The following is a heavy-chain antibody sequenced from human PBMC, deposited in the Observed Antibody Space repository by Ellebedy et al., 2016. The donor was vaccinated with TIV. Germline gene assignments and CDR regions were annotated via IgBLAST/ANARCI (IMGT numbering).Heavy chain of an antibody. D-gene: IGHD3-22*01. CDR2: MNPNSGHT. CDR3: TRVLRGGYYLYYFDY. J-gene: IGHJ4*02. Sequence: AASVKVSCKASGYTFTSYDINWMRQATGQGLEWMAWMNPNSGHTGYAQKFQGRVTMTRNTSISTAYMELSSLKTEDTAVYYCTRVLRGGYYLYYFDYWGQGTLVTVSS. CDR1: GYTFTSYD. V-gene: IGHV1-8*01.